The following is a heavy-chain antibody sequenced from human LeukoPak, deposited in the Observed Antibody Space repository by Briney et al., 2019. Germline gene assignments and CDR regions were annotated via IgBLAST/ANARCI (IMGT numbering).Heavy chain of an antibody. V-gene: IGHV4-39*01. CDR2: ISYSERT. Sequence: PSETLSLTCSVSGGSMCSSTNYWGWIRQPPGKGLEWIGCISYSERTYYNPSLKSRVTISEDTSKNQFSLKLSSVTAADTAVYYCATTSYYVSDYWGQGTLVSVSS. CDR1: GGSMCSSTNY. CDR3: ATTSYYVSDY. D-gene: IGHD2-2*01. J-gene: IGHJ4*02.